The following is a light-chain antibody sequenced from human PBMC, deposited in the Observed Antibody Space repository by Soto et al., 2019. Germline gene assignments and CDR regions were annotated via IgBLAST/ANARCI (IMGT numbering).Light chain of an antibody. V-gene: IGLV1-40*01. CDR2: GNN. CDR3: QPYDSSLSGWV. Sequence: QAVVTQPPSVSGAPGQKVTISCTRSSSNIGAAYDVHWYQHLPGTAPKLLIYGNNNRPSGVPDRFSGSKSGTSASLAITRLQAEDEADYYCQPYDSSLSGWVFGGGTKHTVL. CDR1: SSNIGAAYD. J-gene: IGLJ3*02.